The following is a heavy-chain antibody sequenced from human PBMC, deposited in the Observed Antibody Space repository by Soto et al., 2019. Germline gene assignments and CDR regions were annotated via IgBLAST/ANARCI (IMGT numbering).Heavy chain of an antibody. J-gene: IGHJ5*02. CDR3: ARMYSSGSGWFHP. CDR2: FYSSGSI. V-gene: IGHV4-31*03. CDR1: GYSITAGGYY. Sequence: SETLSLTCFVSGYSITAGGYYWSWIRHHPGKGLEWIGSFYSSGSIIYNPPLRSRVSISGGTSSNQFSMSLTSVTAADTARYYCARMYSSGSGWFHPWGQGTLVTV. D-gene: IGHD6-19*01.